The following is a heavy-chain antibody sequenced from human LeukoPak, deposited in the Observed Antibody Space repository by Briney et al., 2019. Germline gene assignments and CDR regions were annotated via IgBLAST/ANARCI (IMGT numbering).Heavy chain of an antibody. Sequence: SETLSLTCTVSGGSISSGGYYWSWIRQHPGKALEWIGYIYYSGSTYYNPSLKSRVTISVDTSKNQFSLKLSSVTAADTAVYYCRGYCSSTSCYAGVDYWGQGTLVTVSS. CDR2: IYYSGST. J-gene: IGHJ4*02. V-gene: IGHV4-31*03. CDR3: RGYCSSTSCYAGVDY. CDR1: GGSISSGGYY. D-gene: IGHD2-2*01.